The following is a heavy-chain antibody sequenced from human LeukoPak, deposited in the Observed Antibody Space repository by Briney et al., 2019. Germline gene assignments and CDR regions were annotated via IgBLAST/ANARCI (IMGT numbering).Heavy chain of an antibody. CDR1: GGSFSGYY. CDR3: ARAPRGGYSSSWYLDY. V-gene: IGHV4-34*01. Sequence: SETLSLTCAVYGGSFSGYYWSWIRQPPGKGLEWIGEINHSGSTNCNPSLKSRVTISVDTSKNQFSLKLSSVTAADTAVYYCARAPRGGYSSSWYLDYWGQGTLVTVSS. CDR2: INHSGST. J-gene: IGHJ4*02. D-gene: IGHD6-13*01.